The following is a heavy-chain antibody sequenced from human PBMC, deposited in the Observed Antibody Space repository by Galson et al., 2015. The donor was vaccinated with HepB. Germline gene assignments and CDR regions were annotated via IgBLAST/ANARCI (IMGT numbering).Heavy chain of an antibody. D-gene: IGHD4-17*01. CDR3: VRHGYSSFDC. CDR1: GFTFNSPW. CDR2: IRQDGSEN. V-gene: IGHV3-7*03. J-gene: IGHJ5*01. Sequence: SLRHSCAASGFTFNSPWMSWVRQAPGKGLEWVASIRQDGSENYYVDSVKGRFTISRDNSKNLLYLQMNSLRDEDTAVYFCVRHGYSSFDCWGPGNMVTVYS.